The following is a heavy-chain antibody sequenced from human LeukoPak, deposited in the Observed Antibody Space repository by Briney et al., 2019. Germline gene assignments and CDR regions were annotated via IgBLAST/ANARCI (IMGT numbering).Heavy chain of an antibody. Sequence: TGGSLRLSCAASGFIFDDYGMSWVRQAPGKGLEWVSGINWNGGSTGYADSVKGRFTISRDNAENSLYLQMNSLRAEDTALYYCARDAREVLLWFGEFFPWGQGTLVTVSS. CDR3: ARDAREVLLWFGEFFP. J-gene: IGHJ5*02. D-gene: IGHD3-10*01. CDR2: INWNGGST. CDR1: GFIFDDYG. V-gene: IGHV3-20*04.